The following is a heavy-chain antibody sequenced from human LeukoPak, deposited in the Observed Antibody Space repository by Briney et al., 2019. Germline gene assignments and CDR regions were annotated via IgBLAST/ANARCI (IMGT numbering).Heavy chain of an antibody. CDR3: ARLHLTASLAAAYFDY. V-gene: IGHV5-51*01. D-gene: IGHD2-21*02. Sequence: GESLKISCKGSGYSFTNYWIGWVRQMPGKGLEWMGIIYPGDSDTRYSPSFQGQVTISADKSINTASLQWSSLKASDTAMYYCARLHLTASLAAAYFDYWGQGTLVTVSS. CDR1: GYSFTNYW. CDR2: IYPGDSDT. J-gene: IGHJ4*02.